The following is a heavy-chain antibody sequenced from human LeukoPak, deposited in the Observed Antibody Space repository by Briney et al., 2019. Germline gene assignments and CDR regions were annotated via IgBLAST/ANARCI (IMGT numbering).Heavy chain of an antibody. J-gene: IGHJ4*02. D-gene: IGHD3-22*01. CDR3: ARRTTMMDLDY. CDR2: IYPGDSDT. CDR1: GYSFTSYW. V-gene: IGHV5-51*01. Sequence: GESLKISCKGSGYSFTSYWIGWVRQMPGKGLEWMGIIYPGDSDTRYSPSFQAQVTISADKSISTAYLQWSSLKASDAAMYYCARRTTMMDLDYWGQGTLVTVSS.